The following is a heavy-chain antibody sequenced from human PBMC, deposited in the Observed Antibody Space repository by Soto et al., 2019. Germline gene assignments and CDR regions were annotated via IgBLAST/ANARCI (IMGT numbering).Heavy chain of an antibody. CDR3: TTNTIVVVVSALHAACDI. J-gene: IGHJ3*02. CDR2: IKSKTDGGTT. CDR1: GFTFSNAW. V-gene: IGHV3-15*01. Sequence: GGSLRLSCAASGFTFSNAWMSWVRQAPGKGLEWVGRIKSKTDGGTTDFAAPRKGRFSISRDKSKYTLYLQLNSLKTEDTAVYYGTTNTIVVVVSALHAACDIWGQGTMVTVSS. D-gene: IGHD2-15*01.